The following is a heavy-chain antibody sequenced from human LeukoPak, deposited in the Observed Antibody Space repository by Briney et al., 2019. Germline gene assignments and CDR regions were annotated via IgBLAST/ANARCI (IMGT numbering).Heavy chain of an antibody. Sequence: SETLSLTCTVSGGSISGSSYYWGWIRQPPGKGLEWIGSIYYSGSTYYKPSLKSRVTISVDTSKNQFSLKLSSVTAADTAVYYCAREEGRYDILTGYWFDPWGQGTLVTVSS. CDR1: GGSISGSSYY. J-gene: IGHJ5*02. V-gene: IGHV4-39*07. CDR3: AREEGRYDILTGYWFDP. CDR2: IYYSGST. D-gene: IGHD3-9*01.